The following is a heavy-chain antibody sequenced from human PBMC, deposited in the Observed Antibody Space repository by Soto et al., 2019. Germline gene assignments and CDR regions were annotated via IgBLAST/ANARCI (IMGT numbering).Heavy chain of an antibody. CDR1: GFTFSNYA. Sequence: EVQLLESGGGLVQPGGSLRLSCAASGFTFSNYAMSWVRQAPGKGLEWVSGLSDGGGSTFYADSVKGRFTISRDNAKNTLYLQMSIQRAEDTAVYYCAKEGTTSLYNWFDPWGQGTLVTVSS. V-gene: IGHV3-23*01. D-gene: IGHD2-2*01. J-gene: IGHJ5*02. CDR3: AKEGTTSLYNWFDP. CDR2: LSDGGGST.